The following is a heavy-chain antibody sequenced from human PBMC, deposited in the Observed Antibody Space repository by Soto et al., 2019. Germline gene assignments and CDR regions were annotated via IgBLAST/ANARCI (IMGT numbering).Heavy chain of an antibody. Sequence: ASVKVSCKASGGTFSSYAISWVRQAPGQGLEWMGGIIPIFGTANYAQKFQGRVTITADESTSTAYMELSSLRSEDTAVYYCARARIVVVPAMPDWFGPWGQGTLVTGS. J-gene: IGHJ5*02. D-gene: IGHD2-21*02. CDR2: IIPIFGTA. V-gene: IGHV1-69*13. CDR3: ARARIVVVPAMPDWFGP. CDR1: GGTFSSYA.